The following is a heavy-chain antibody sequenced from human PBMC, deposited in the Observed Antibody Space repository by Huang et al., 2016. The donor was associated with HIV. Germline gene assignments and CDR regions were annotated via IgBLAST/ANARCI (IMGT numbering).Heavy chain of an antibody. CDR3: ARAEGYCRDGSCYVYYFMDV. CDR2: INHRGSS. J-gene: IGHJ6*03. D-gene: IGHD3-10*01. CDR1: GGSFNGYY. V-gene: IGHV4-34*01. Sequence: QVHLEQWGAGLLQPSETLSLTCAVYGGSFNGYYWGWIRQTPGKRLEWIGEINHRGSSKYKESLKNRVTITADTSKNQFSLRLQSVTAADTAVYYCARAEGYCRDGSCYVYYFMDVWGKGTTVTV.